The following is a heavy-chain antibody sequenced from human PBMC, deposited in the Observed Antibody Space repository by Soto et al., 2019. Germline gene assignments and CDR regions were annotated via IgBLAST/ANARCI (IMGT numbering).Heavy chain of an antibody. CDR2: ISYDGSNK. J-gene: IGHJ4*02. V-gene: IGHV3-30-3*01. Sequence: QVQLVESGGGVVQPGRSLRLSCAASGFTFSIYAMHWVRQAPGKGLEWVAVISYDGSNKYYADSVKGRFTISRDNSKNTRYLQKNSLRAEDTAVYYCARARLDTPALDYWGQGTLVTVSS. D-gene: IGHD2-2*01. CDR1: GFTFSIYA. CDR3: ARARLDTPALDY.